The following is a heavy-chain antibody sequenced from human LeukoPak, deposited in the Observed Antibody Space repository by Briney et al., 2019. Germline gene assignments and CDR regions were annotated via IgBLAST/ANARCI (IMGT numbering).Heavy chain of an antibody. CDR3: ARDRGSNWFDP. CDR1: GFTVRSNY. D-gene: IGHD3-10*01. CDR2: IYSGGST. V-gene: IGHV3-53*01. J-gene: IGHJ5*02. Sequence: HPGGSLRLSCAASGFTVRSNYMNCVRQAPGKGLEWVSVIYSGGSTYYADSVKGRFTISRDNSKNTLYLQMNSLRAEDTAMYYCARDRGSNWFDPWGQGTLVTVSS.